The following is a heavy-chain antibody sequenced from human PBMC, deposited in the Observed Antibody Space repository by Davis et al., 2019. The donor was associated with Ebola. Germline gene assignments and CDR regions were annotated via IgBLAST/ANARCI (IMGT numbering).Heavy chain of an antibody. D-gene: IGHD5-24*01. CDR1: GFTFSSYA. CDR3: AKGAEMATILDY. J-gene: IGHJ4*02. Sequence: GESLKISCAASGFTFSSYAMSWVRQAPGKGLEWVSAISGSGGSTYYADSVKGRFTISRDNSKNTLYLQMNSLRAEDTAVYYCAKGAEMATILDYWGQGTLVTVSS. CDR2: ISGSGGST. V-gene: IGHV3-23*01.